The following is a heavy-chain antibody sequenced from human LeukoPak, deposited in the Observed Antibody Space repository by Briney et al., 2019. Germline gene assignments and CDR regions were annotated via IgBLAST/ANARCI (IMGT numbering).Heavy chain of an antibody. CDR2: IYPGDSDT. D-gene: IGHD2-15*01. V-gene: IGHV5-51*01. CDR1: GYSFTSYW. Sequence: GESLKISCKGSGYSFTSYWIGWVRQMPGKGLEWMGIIYPGDSDTRYSPSFQGQVTISADKSISTAYLQWSSLKASDTAMYYCARQDRHCSGGSCYPINFDYWGQGTLVTVSS. J-gene: IGHJ4*02. CDR3: ARQDRHCSGGSCYPINFDY.